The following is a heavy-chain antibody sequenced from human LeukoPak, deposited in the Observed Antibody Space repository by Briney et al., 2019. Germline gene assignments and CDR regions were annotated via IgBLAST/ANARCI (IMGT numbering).Heavy chain of an antibody. J-gene: IGHJ5*02. Sequence: SETLSLTCAVYGGSFSGYYWSWIRQPPGKGLEWIGEINHSGSTNYNPSLKSRVTISVDTSKNQFSLKLGSVTAADTAVYYCARRAGTAFWWDWFDPWGQGTLVTVSS. CDR1: GGSFSGYY. CDR3: ARRAGTAFWWDWFDP. CDR2: INHSGST. D-gene: IGHD1-1*01. V-gene: IGHV4-34*01.